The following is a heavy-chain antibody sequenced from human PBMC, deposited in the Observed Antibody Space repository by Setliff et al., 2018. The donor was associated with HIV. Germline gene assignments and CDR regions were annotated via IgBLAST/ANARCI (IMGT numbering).Heavy chain of an antibody. CDR1: GVSMSSHY. CDR2: IYYSGTT. J-gene: IGHJ4*02. V-gene: IGHV4-59*11. D-gene: IGHD6-6*01. CDR3: ARVRRGSSARAPFDS. Sequence: PSETLSLTCNVSGVSMSSHYWSWIRQAPGQPPNKGLEWIGNIYYSGTTNYNPSLESRVTISIDTSKSQFSLKLTSVTTADTAMYYCARVRRGSSARAPFDSWGQGALVTVSS.